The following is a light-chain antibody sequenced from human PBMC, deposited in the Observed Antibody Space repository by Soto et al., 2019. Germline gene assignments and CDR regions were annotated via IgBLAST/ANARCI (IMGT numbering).Light chain of an antibody. CDR2: AAS. J-gene: IGKJ2*01. V-gene: IGKV1-39*01. CDR1: QSISSY. Sequence: DIQMTQSPSSLSASVGDRVTITCRASQSISSYLNWYQQKPGKAPNLLIYAASSLQSGVPSRFSGSGSGTYFTITISSLQPEDFATYYCQQSYSTPRRTFGQGTKLEIK. CDR3: QQSYSTPRRT.